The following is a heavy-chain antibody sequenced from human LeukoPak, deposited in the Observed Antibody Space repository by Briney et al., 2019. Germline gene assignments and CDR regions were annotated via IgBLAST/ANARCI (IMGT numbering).Heavy chain of an antibody. CDR1: GFTFSDYY. V-gene: IGHV3-11*06. J-gene: IGHJ4*02. CDR3: ARGLAAAGTFDY. Sequence: GGSLRLSCAASGFTFSDYYMSWIRQAPGKGLEWVSLISSSGAYTHYADSVKGRFTISRDNAKNSVFLQMNSLRAEDTAVYYCARGLAAAGTFDYWGQGTLVTVSS. D-gene: IGHD6-13*01. CDR2: ISSSGAYT.